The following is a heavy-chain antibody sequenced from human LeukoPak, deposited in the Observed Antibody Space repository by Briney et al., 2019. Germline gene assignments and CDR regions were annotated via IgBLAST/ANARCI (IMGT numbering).Heavy chain of an antibody. D-gene: IGHD6-19*01. Sequence: GGSLRLSCEASGFSFSIYNMNWVRLAPGKGLEWVSSISGSSSHVWYADSVKGRFTSSRDNAKNSLYLQMNSLRAEDTAVYYCAKYDTGYSSGWLLRWFDPWGQGTLVTVSS. CDR2: ISGSSSHV. J-gene: IGHJ5*02. V-gene: IGHV3-21*04. CDR3: AKYDTGYSSGWLLRWFDP. CDR1: GFSFSIYN.